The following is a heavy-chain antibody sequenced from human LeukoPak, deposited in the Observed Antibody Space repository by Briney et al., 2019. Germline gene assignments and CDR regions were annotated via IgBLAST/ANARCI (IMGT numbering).Heavy chain of an antibody. J-gene: IGHJ4*02. Sequence: PGGSLRLSCAAPGSTFSSYSMNWVRQAPGKGLEWVSSISSSSSYIYYADSVKGRFTISRDNAKNSLYLQMNSLRAEDTAVYYCARGGIAVGDYWGQGTLATVSS. CDR3: ARGGIAVGDY. CDR2: ISSSSSYI. D-gene: IGHD6-19*01. V-gene: IGHV3-21*01. CDR1: GSTFSSYS.